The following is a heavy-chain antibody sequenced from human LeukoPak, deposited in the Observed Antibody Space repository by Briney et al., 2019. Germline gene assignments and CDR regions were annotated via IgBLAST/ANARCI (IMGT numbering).Heavy chain of an antibody. CDR3: ARDLYYYDSSGYYLGY. V-gene: IGHV1-18*01. D-gene: IGHD3-22*01. CDR1: GYTFTNYG. Sequence: ASVKVSCKASGYTFTNYGINWVRQAPGQGLEWLGWISPYNGNTNYAQRLQGRITMTTDTSTSTAYMELRSLRSDDTAVYYCARDLYYYDSSGYYLGYWGQGTLVTVSS. CDR2: ISPYNGNT. J-gene: IGHJ4*02.